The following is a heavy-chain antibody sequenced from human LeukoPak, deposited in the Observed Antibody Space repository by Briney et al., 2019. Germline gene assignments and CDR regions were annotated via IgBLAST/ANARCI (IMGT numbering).Heavy chain of an antibody. V-gene: IGHV3-7*01. D-gene: IGHD1-26*01. CDR1: GFTFSSYW. CDR3: ARDKVVGPTICDY. CDR2: IKKDGNEK. J-gene: IGHJ4*02. Sequence: SGGSLRLSCAASGFTFSSYWMSWVRQAPGKGLEWVANIKKDGNEKYYVDSVKGRFTISRDNTKSSLYLQMDSLRAEDTAVYYCARDKVVGPTICDYWGLGTLVTVSS.